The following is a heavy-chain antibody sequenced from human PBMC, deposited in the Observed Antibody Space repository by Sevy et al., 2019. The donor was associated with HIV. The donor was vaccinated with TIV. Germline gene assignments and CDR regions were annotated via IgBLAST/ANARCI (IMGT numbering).Heavy chain of an antibody. Sequence: SETLSLTCAVSGASITISTWWGWVRQPPGKGLEWIGEIHHTGSTNSNTSLKTRVTLSVDKSKNQFSLNLNSVTAADTAVYYCVRAKFGSVLGDALDIWGQGTMVTVSS. V-gene: IGHV4-4*02. CDR1: GASITISTW. J-gene: IGHJ3*02. D-gene: IGHD6-25*01. CDR2: IHHTGST. CDR3: VRAKFGSVLGDALDI.